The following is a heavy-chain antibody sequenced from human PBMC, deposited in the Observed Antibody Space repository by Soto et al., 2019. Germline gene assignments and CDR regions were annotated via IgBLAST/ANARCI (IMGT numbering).Heavy chain of an antibody. D-gene: IGHD5-18*01. Sequence: QVQLVESGGGVVQPGRSLRLSCAASGFTFSSYAMHWVRQDPGKGLEWVAVISYDGSNKYYADSVKGRFTISRDNSKNTLYLQMNSLRAEDTAVYYCARATLWTNFDYWGQGTLVTVSS. CDR2: ISYDGSNK. J-gene: IGHJ4*02. V-gene: IGHV3-30-3*01. CDR1: GFTFSSYA. CDR3: ARATLWTNFDY.